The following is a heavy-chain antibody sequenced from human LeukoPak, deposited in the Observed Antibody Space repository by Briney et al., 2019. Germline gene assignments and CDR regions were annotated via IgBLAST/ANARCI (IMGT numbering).Heavy chain of an antibody. J-gene: IGHJ4*02. CDR3: ARVAGVVVPAAIHFWPESEFDY. CDR1: XFTFSXXW. Sequence: XGSXXLSCAASXFTFSXXWMSWVRXAPGKXLEGVANIKQDGSEKYYVDSVKGRFTISRDNAKNSLYLQMNSLRAEDTAVYYCARVAGVVVPAAIHFWPESEFDYWGQGTLVTVSS. V-gene: IGHV3-7*01. CDR2: IKQDGSEK. D-gene: IGHD2-2*02.